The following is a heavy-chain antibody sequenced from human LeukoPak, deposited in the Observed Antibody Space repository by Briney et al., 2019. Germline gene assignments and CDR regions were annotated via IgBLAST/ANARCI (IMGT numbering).Heavy chain of an antibody. Sequence: GGSLRLSCAASGFTFSSYEMKWVRQAPGKGLEWVAVISYDGSNKYYADSVKGRFTISRDNSKNTLYLQMNSLRAEDTAVYFCAKDEISYCGGDCFFVYWGQGTLVTVSS. CDR2: ISYDGSNK. CDR3: AKDEISYCGGDCFFVY. D-gene: IGHD2-21*02. J-gene: IGHJ4*02. CDR1: GFTFSSYE. V-gene: IGHV3-30*18.